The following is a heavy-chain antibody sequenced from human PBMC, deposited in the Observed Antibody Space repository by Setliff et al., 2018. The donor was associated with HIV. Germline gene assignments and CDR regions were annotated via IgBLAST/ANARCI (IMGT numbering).Heavy chain of an antibody. Sequence: SVKVSRKASGGTFSSYAISWVRQAPGQGLEWMGGIIPIFGTANYAQKFQGRVTITTDASTSTAFMELSSLRSEDTAVYYCVRDRYSYGYTPTWFDPWGQGTLVTVSS. CDR3: VRDRYSYGYTPTWFDP. CDR2: IIPIFGTA. CDR1: GGTFSSYA. V-gene: IGHV1-69*05. D-gene: IGHD5-18*01. J-gene: IGHJ5*02.